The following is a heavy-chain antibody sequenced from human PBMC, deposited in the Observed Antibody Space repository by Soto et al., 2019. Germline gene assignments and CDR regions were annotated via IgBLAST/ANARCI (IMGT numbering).Heavy chain of an antibody. CDR2: ISSSGETT. D-gene: IGHD6-13*01. CDR3: AREPLQYKSSWYYVY. CDR1: GFTFSDYY. V-gene: IGHV3-11*01. Sequence: QVQLLESGGGLVKPGGSLRLSCAASGFTFSDYYMTWIRQAPGKGLEWISYISSSGETTSYADSVKGRCTISRDNAKKSLYLQMNSLRAEDTAVYYCAREPLQYKSSWYYVYWGQGTLVTVSS. J-gene: IGHJ4*02.